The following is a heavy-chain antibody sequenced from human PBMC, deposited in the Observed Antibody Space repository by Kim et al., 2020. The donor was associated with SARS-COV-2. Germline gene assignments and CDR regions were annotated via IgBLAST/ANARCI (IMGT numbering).Heavy chain of an antibody. J-gene: IGHJ3*02. CDR2: ISYDGSNK. Sequence: GGSLRLSCAASGFTFSSYGMHWVRQAPGKGLEWVAVISYDGSNKYYADSVKGRFTISRDNSKNTLYLQMNSLRAEDTAVYYCAKGGYQLPLLDAFDIWGQGTMVTVSS. D-gene: IGHD2-2*01. CDR1: GFTFSSYG. CDR3: AKGGYQLPLLDAFDI. V-gene: IGHV3-30*18.